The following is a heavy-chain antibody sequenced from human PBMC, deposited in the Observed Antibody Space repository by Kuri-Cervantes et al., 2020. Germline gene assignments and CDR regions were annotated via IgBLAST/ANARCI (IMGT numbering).Heavy chain of an antibody. J-gene: IGHJ3*02. CDR2: IWYDGSNK. D-gene: IGHD2-21*02. CDR1: GFTFSSYG. CDR3: ARDSTVCGGDCYSIDGAFDI. V-gene: IGHV3-33*01. Sequence: GESLKISCAASGFTFSSYGMHWVRQAPGKGLEWVAVIWYDGSNKYYADSVKGRFTISRDNSKNTLYLQMNSLRAEDTAVYYCARDSTVCGGDCYSIDGAFDIWGQGTMVTVSS.